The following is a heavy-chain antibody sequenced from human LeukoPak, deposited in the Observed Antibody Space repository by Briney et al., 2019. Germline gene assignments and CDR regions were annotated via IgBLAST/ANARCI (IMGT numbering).Heavy chain of an antibody. V-gene: IGHV1-69*13. Sequence: ASVKVSCKASGGTFSSYAISWVRQAPGQGLEWMGGIIPIFGTANYAQKFQGRVTITADESTSTAYMELSSLRSEDTAVYYCARVGDYGDYVRDWFDPWGQGTLVTVSS. D-gene: IGHD4-17*01. CDR1: GGTFSSYA. CDR2: IIPIFGTA. J-gene: IGHJ5*02. CDR3: ARVGDYGDYVRDWFDP.